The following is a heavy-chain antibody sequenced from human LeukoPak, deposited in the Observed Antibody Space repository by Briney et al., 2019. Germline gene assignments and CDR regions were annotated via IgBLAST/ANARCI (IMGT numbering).Heavy chain of an antibody. J-gene: IGHJ4*02. D-gene: IGHD6-19*01. CDR1: GGSISSHY. CDR3: ARAAVTGTPLSFDY. V-gene: IGHV4-59*11. Sequence: SETLSLTCTVSGGSISSHYWSWIRQPPGKGLQWIGYISYSGSTNYNPSLKSRVTMSVDTSKNQFSLRLSSVTAADTAVYYCARAAVTGTPLSFDYWGQGTLVTVSS. CDR2: ISYSGST.